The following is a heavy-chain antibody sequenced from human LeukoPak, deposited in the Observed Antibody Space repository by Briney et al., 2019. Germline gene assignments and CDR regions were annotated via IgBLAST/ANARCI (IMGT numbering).Heavy chain of an antibody. CDR2: IKSKAGGGTT. CDR3: TSSFYCSSTSCRPRYYYGMDV. V-gene: IGHV3-15*01. CDR1: GFTFSNAW. Sequence: PGGSLRLSCAASGFTFSNAWMSWVRQAPGKGLEWVGRIKSKAGGGTTDYAAPVKGRFTISRDDSKNPLYLQMNSLKTEDTAVYYCTSSFYCSSTSCRPRYYYGMDVWGKGTTVTVSS. D-gene: IGHD2-2*01. J-gene: IGHJ6*04.